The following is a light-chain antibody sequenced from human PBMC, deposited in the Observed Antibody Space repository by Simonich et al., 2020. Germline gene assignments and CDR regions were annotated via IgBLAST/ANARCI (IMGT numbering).Light chain of an antibody. CDR2: EDN. V-gene: IGLV6-57*01. J-gene: IGLJ2*01. CDR3: QSYDSSNQV. Sequence: NFMLTQPHSVSESPGKTVTISCTRSSVSIASNYVQWYQQRPGSSPTTVIYEDNQSPSGVPVRYSGSINSSSNSASLPISGLKTEDEADYYCQSYDSSNQVFGGGTKLTVL. CDR1: SVSIASNY.